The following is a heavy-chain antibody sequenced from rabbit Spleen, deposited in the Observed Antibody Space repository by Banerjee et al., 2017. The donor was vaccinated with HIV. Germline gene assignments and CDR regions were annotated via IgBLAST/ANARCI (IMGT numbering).Heavy chain of an antibody. CDR2: IDPIFSST. Sequence: QEQLVESGGGLVQPRGSLTLSCKASGFDFSNYGVSWVRQAPGKGLEWIGYIDPIFSSTHYASWVNGRFTISSHNAQNTLYLQLNSLTAADTATYFCARDRGTTGGIINFELWGPGTLVTVS. J-gene: IGHJ6*01. D-gene: IGHD7-1*01. CDR3: ARDRGTTGGIINFEL. CDR1: GFDFSNYG. V-gene: IGHV1S47*01.